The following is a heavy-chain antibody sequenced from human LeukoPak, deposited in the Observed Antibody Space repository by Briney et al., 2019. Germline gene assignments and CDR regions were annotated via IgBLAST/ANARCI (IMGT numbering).Heavy chain of an antibody. CDR1: GSTFSSYW. Sequence: GGSLRLSCAASGSTFSSYWMHWVRQAPGKGLEWVAVISYDGSNKYYADSVMGRFTISRDNSKNTLYLQMNSLRAEDTAVYYCAKVFRGSYYNDYWGQGTLVTVSS. CDR2: ISYDGSNK. J-gene: IGHJ4*02. V-gene: IGHV3-30*18. CDR3: AKVFRGSYYNDY. D-gene: IGHD1-26*01.